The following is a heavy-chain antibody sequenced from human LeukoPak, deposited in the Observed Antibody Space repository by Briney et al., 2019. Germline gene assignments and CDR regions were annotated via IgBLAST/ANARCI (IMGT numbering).Heavy chain of an antibody. CDR1: GGSISSSNW. Sequence: SGTLSLTCAVSGGSISSSNWWSWVRQAPGKGLEWIGEISHSGNTNYNPSLKSRVTISIDKSNNQFSLKLSSVTAADTAVYYCARGGLTFGGNWGQGTLVTVSS. D-gene: IGHD1-14*01. CDR2: ISHSGNT. V-gene: IGHV4-4*02. CDR3: ARGGLTFGGN. J-gene: IGHJ4*02.